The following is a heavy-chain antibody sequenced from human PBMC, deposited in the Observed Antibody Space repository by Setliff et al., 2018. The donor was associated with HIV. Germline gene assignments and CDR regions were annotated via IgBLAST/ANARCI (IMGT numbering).Heavy chain of an antibody. D-gene: IGHD6-13*01. CDR1: GYSIRDNFF. V-gene: IGHV4-38-2*01. J-gene: IGHJ5*02. Sequence: SETLSLTCAVSGYSIRDNFFWGWVRQPPGKGLEWIGSIFYTGSTYYNPSLRSRVTMSVDTSKNQFSLKLKSMTAADTAVYFCVRRRRLGAAYNWFDPWGQGTLVTVSS. CDR2: IFYTGST. CDR3: VRRRRLGAAYNWFDP.